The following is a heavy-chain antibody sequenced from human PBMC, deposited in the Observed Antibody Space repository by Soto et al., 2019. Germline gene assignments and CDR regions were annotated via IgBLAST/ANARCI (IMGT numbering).Heavy chain of an antibody. CDR1: GGPITSRGYS. Sequence: SETLSLTCAVSGGPITSRGYSWGWIRQPPGKTLEWIGTIYYHGNTYSNPSLKSRVTISVDTSNNQLSLKLRSVTAADTAVYYCARHDGFSSGWIFDYWGHGTLLTVPS. V-gene: IGHV4-39*01. J-gene: IGHJ4*01. D-gene: IGHD6-19*01. CDR3: ARHDGFSSGWIFDY. CDR2: IYYHGNT.